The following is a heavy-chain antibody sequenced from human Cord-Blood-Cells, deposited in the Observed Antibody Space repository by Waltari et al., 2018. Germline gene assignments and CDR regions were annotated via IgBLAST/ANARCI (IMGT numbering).Heavy chain of an antibody. V-gene: IGHV3-9*01. CDR3: AKRYDFWSGLGD. D-gene: IGHD3-3*01. CDR2: ISWNSGSI. J-gene: IGHJ4*02. Sequence: EVQLVESGGGLVQPGRSLRLSCAASGFTFDAYAMHWVRQAPGKGLEWVSGISWNSGSIGYADSVKGRFTISRDNAKNSLYLQMNSLRAEDTALYYCAKRYDFWSGLGDWGQGTLVTVSS. CDR1: GFTFDAYA.